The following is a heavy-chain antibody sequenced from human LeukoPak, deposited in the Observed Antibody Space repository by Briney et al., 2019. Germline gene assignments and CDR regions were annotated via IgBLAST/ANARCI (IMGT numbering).Heavy chain of an antibody. D-gene: IGHD3-3*01. CDR2: INHSGST. J-gene: IGHJ4*02. Sequence: TTSETLSLTCAVYDGSLSGYYWSWIRQPPGKGLEWIGEINHSGSTNYNPSLKSRVTISLDTSKSQFSLKVRYVTAADTAVYYCARGLNDSWTGENYWGQGTLVTVSS. CDR1: DGSLSGYY. V-gene: IGHV4-34*01. CDR3: ARGLNDSWTGENY.